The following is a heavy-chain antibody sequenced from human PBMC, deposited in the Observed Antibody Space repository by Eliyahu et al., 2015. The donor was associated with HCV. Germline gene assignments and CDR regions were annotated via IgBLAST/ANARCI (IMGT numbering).Heavy chain of an antibody. J-gene: IGHJ4*02. CDR3: ARGASGFXAPD. D-gene: IGHD3-3*01. Sequence: QVQLVQSGAEVKMPGASVKVSCKASGYTFTSYSMHWVRQAPGQSLEWMGWINAGNGNTKYSQKLQGRVTITRDTSATTAYMELNSLTSEDTAVYYCARGASGFXAPDWGQGTLVTVSS. CDR1: GYTFTSYS. CDR2: INAGNGNT. V-gene: IGHV1-3*01.